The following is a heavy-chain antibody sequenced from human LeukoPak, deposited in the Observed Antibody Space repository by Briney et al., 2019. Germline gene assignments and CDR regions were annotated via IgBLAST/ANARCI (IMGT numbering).Heavy chain of an antibody. CDR2: IYYSGST. CDR1: GGSISSYY. CDR3: ARVVVPSAMSGMDV. D-gene: IGHD2-2*01. Sequence: SETLSLTCTVSGGSISSYYWSWIRQPPGKGLEWIGYIYYSGSTNYNPSLKGRVTISVDTSKNQFSLKLSSVTAADTAVYYCARVVVPSAMSGMDVWGQGTTVTVSS. J-gene: IGHJ6*02. V-gene: IGHV4-59*01.